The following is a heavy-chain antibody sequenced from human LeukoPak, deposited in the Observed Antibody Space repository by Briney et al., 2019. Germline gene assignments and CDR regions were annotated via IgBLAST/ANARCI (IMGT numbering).Heavy chain of an antibody. CDR3: ARGGAVLLWFGESRNGWFDP. D-gene: IGHD3-10*01. V-gene: IGHV4-34*01. Sequence: PSETLSLTCAVYGGSFSGYYWSWIRQPPGKGLEWIGEINHSGSTNYNPSLKSRVTISVDTSKNQFSLKLSSVTAADTAVYYCARGGAVLLWFGESRNGWFDPWGQGTLVTVSS. CDR1: GGSFSGYY. J-gene: IGHJ5*02. CDR2: INHSGST.